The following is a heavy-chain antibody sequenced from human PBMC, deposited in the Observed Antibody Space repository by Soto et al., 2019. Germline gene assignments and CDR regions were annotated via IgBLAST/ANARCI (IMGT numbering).Heavy chain of an antibody. CDR1: GFTFSSYG. CDR3: AKENVLRCLEGGGMDV. D-gene: IGHD3-3*01. CDR2: ISYDGSNK. Sequence: QVQLVESGGGVVQPGRSLRLSCAASGFTFSSYGMHWVRQAPGKGLEWVAVISYDGSNKYYADSVKGRFTISRDNSKNPLYLQMSSLRAEDTAVDYCAKENVLRCLEGGGMDVWGQGTTVTVSS. J-gene: IGHJ6*02. V-gene: IGHV3-30*18.